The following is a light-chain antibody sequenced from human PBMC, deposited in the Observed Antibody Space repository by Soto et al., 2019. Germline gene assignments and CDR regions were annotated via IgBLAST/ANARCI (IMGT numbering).Light chain of an antibody. CDR1: QSVGDY. CDR3: QHGRT. Sequence: EIVLTQSPATLSLSPGERATLSCRASQSVGDYLAWYQQKPGQAPRLLIYDASNRATSIPARFSGSGSGTDFTLTISSLEPEDFAVYYCQHGRTFGQGTKVEIK. V-gene: IGKV3-11*01. J-gene: IGKJ1*01. CDR2: DAS.